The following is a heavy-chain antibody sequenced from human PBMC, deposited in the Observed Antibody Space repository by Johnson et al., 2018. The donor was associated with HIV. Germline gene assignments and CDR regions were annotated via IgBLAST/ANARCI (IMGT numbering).Heavy chain of an antibody. V-gene: IGHV3-30*18. CDR3: AKGERGSGEGAFDI. CDR2: ISYDGSNK. J-gene: IGHJ3*02. CDR1: GFTFSSYG. Sequence: VQLMESGGGVVQPGRSLRLSCAASGFTFSSYGMHWVRQAPGKGLEWVAVISYDGSNKYYADSVKGRFTISRDNSKNTLYLQMNSLRAEDTAVYYCAKGERGSGEGAFDIWGQGTMVTVSS. D-gene: IGHD1-26*01.